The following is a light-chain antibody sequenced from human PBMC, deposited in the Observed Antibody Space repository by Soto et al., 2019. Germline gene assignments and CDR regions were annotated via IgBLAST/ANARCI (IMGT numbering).Light chain of an antibody. V-gene: IGKV1-9*01. CDR1: QGISSF. CDR2: GAS. Sequence: DIQLTQSPSFLSASVGDRVTITCRASQGISSFLAWYQQKPGKAPNLLISGASTLRTGVPSRFSGSGSGTEFTLTISSLQPEDFATYYCQHLNTYPLTFGGGTKVEIK. J-gene: IGKJ4*01. CDR3: QHLNTYPLT.